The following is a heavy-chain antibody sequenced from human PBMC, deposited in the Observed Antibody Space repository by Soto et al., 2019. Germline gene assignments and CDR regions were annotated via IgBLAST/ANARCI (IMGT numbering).Heavy chain of an antibody. D-gene: IGHD3-10*01. CDR1: GYTFTSYY. CDR2: INPSGGST. V-gene: IGHV1-46*01. CDR3: ARPFQSGPGGWYLDL. Sequence: ASVKVSCKASGYTFTSYYMHWVRQAPGQGLEWMGIINPSGGSTSYAQKFQGRVTMTRDTSTSTVYMELSSLRSEDTAVYYCARPFQSGPGGWYLDLGGGAPLAT. J-gene: IGHJ2*01.